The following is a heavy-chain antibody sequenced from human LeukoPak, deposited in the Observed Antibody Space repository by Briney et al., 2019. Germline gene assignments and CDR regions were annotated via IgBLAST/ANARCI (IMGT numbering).Heavy chain of an antibody. J-gene: IGHJ3*02. CDR2: INHSGST. CDR1: GGSISSSSYS. V-gene: IGHV4-39*07. CDR3: ARGDAFDI. Sequence: PSETLSLTCTVSGGSISSSSYSWTWIRQPPGKGLEWIGEINHSGSTNYNPSLKSRVTISVDTSKNQFSLKLSSVTAADTAVYYCARGDAFDIWGQGTMVTVSS.